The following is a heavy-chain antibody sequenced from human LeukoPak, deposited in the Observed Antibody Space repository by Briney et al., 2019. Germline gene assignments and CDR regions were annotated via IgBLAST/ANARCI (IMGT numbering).Heavy chain of an antibody. V-gene: IGHV3-11*04. CDR1: GFTFSDYY. Sequence: PGGSLRLSCAASGFTFSDYYMSWIRQAPGKGLEWVSYISSSGSTIYYADSVRGRFTISRDNAKNSLYLQMHSLRAEDTALYYCVRDNPRCCGVVPANIDDYWGQGTLVTVSS. D-gene: IGHD2-15*01. CDR2: ISSSGSTI. CDR3: VRDNPRCCGVVPANIDDY. J-gene: IGHJ4*02.